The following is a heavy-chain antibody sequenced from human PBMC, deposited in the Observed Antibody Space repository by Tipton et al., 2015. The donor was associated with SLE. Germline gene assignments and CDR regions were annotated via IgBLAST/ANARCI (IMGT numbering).Heavy chain of an antibody. D-gene: IGHD1-26*01. J-gene: IGHJ3*02. CDR2: ITTYNGHT. V-gene: IGHV1-18*01. CDR1: GYTFTTYR. Sequence: QVQLVQSGGEVKKPGASVKVSCKASGYTFTTYRLSWVRQAPGQGLEWVGWITTYNGHTDYSQNLRDRVTMTTDASTTTAYMELRSLRSDDTAVYYCARTREDRAFDIWGQGTMVTVSS. CDR3: ARTREDRAFDI.